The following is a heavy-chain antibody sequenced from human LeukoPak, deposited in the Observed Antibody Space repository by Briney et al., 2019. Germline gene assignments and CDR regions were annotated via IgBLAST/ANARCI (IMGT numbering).Heavy chain of an antibody. J-gene: IGHJ5*02. Sequence: PSETLSLTCAVYGGSFSGYYWSWIRQPPGKGLEWIGEINHSGSTNYNPSLKSRVTISVDTSKNQFSLKLSSVTAADTAVYYCASGSSLSWFDPWGQGTLVTVSS. D-gene: IGHD6-6*01. CDR3: ASGSSLSWFDP. CDR2: INHSGST. CDR1: GGSFSGYY. V-gene: IGHV4-34*01.